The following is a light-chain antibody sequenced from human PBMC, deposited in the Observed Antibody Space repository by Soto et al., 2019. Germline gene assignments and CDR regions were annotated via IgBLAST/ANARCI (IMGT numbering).Light chain of an antibody. V-gene: IGKV3-20*01. CDR1: QSISSSY. Sequence: EIVLTQSPGTLSLSPGERATLSCRASQSISSSYLAWYQQKPGQAPRLLNYAASTRATGIPDRFSGSGSGTDFTLTISRLEPEDFALDYCQQYGSSSYTFGQGTQLEIK. CDR2: AAS. J-gene: IGKJ2*01. CDR3: QQYGSSSYT.